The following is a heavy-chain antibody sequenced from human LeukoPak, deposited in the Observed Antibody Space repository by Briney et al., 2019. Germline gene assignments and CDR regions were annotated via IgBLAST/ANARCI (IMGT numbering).Heavy chain of an antibody. CDR2: ISSSSSSI. CDR3: ARDRWDCDYRKYFFDY. J-gene: IGHJ4*02. D-gene: IGHD4-11*01. Sequence: GGSLRLSCAASGFTFSSYSMNWVRQAPGKGLEWVSYISSSSSSIQYADSVKGRFTISRDNAKNSQYLQMNSLRAEDTAVYFCARDRWDCDYRKYFFDYWGQGTLVTVSS. CDR1: GFTFSSYS. V-gene: IGHV3-48*01.